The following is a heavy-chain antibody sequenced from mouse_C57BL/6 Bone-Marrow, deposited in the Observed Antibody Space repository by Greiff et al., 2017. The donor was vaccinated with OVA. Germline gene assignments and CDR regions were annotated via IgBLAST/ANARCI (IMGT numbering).Heavy chain of an antibody. D-gene: IGHD2-4*01. Sequence: EVKLMESGGGLVQPKGSLKLSCAASGFTFNTYAMHWVRQAPGKGLEWVARIRSKSSNYATYYADSVKDRFTISRDDSQSMLYLQMNNLKTEDTAMYYCVRDHEGQDDYDEVLGFAYWGQGTLVTVSA. CDR1: GFTFNTYA. V-gene: IGHV10-3*01. CDR2: IRSKSSNYAT. CDR3: VRDHEGQDDYDEVLGFAY. J-gene: IGHJ3*01.